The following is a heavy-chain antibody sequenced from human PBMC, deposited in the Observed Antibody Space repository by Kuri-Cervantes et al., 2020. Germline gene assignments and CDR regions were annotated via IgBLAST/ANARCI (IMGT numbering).Heavy chain of an antibody. CDR2: IYHSGST. V-gene: IGHV4-38-2*01. J-gene: IGHJ4*02. CDR3: ARSGGVSGPFDY. D-gene: IGHD6-19*01. Sequence: SETLSLTCAVSGYSISSGYYWGWIRQPPGKGLEWIGSIYHSGSTYYNPSLKSRVTISVDTSKNQFSLKLSSVTAADTAVYYCARSGGVSGPFDYWGQGTLVTVSS. CDR1: GYSISSGYY.